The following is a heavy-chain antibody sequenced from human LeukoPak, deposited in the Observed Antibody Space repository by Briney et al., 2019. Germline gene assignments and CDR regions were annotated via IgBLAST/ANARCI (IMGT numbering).Heavy chain of an antibody. CDR3: ARGPSGYHNT. V-gene: IGHV3-30*03. J-gene: IGHJ4*02. CDR2: ISYDGSNK. CDR1: GFTFSSSA. D-gene: IGHD5-12*01. Sequence: GGSLRLSCAASGFTFSSSAMSWVRQAPGKGLEWVAVISYDGSNKYYADSVKGRFTISRDNSKNTLYLQMNSLRAEDTAVYYCARGPSGYHNTGGQGTLVTVSS.